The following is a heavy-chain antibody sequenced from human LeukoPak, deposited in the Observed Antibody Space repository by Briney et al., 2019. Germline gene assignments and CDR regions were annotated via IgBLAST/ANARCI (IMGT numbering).Heavy chain of an antibody. CDR2: IYYSGTT. CDR3: ARDRRRDWTGAYDTGGPDY. CDR1: GGSISSSSYY. Sequence: SETLSLTCTVSGGSISSSSYYWGWIRQPPGKGLEWIGNIYYSGTTYYNPSPSLKSRVTISIDTSKNQFSLNMRSVTAADTAVYYCARDRRRDWTGAYDTGGPDYWGRGTLVTVSS. V-gene: IGHV4-39*07. D-gene: IGHD3-22*01. J-gene: IGHJ4*02.